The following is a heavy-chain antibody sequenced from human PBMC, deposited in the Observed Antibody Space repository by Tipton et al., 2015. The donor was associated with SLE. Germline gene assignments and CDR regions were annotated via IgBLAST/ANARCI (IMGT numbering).Heavy chain of an antibody. CDR3: ARDESTYYYSYGMDV. D-gene: IGHD2-2*01. J-gene: IGHJ6*02. Sequence: SLRLSCAASGFTFSTYPMHWVRQAPGKGLEWVAVISYDGSNKYYADSVKGRFTISRDNSKNRLYLLMNSLRAEDTAVYFCARDESTYYYSYGMDVWGQGATVTVSS. CDR1: GFTFSTYP. V-gene: IGHV3-30*04. CDR2: ISYDGSNK.